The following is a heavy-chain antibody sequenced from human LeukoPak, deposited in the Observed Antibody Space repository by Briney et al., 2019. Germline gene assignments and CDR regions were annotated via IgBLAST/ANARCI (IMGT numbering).Heavy chain of an antibody. J-gene: IGHJ4*02. Sequence: PSETLSLTCTVSGGSISSSSYYWGWNRQPPRKGLEWIGSIYYSGSTYYNPSLKSRVTISLDTSKNQFSLKLSSVTAADTGVFYCARGSYDILTGYSSFGVYWGQGTLVTVSS. CDR3: ARGSYDILTGYSSFGVY. CDR2: IYYSGST. CDR1: GGSISSSSYY. V-gene: IGHV4-39*01. D-gene: IGHD3-9*01.